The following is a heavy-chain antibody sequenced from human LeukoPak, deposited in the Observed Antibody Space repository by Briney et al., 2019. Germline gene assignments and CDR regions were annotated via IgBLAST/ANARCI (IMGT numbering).Heavy chain of an antibody. CDR3: ARGLYDILTGYYVFDY. D-gene: IGHD3-9*01. Sequence: SETLSLTCTVSGGSISSYYWSWIRQPAGKGLEWIGRIYTSGSTNYNPSLKSRVTMSVDTSKNQFSLKLSSVTAADTAVYYCARGLYDILTGYYVFDYWGQGTLVTVSS. CDR1: GGSISSYY. J-gene: IGHJ4*02. CDR2: IYTSGST. V-gene: IGHV4-4*07.